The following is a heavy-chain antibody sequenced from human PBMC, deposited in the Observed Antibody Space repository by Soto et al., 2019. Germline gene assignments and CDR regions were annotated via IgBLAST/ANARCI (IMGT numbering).Heavy chain of an antibody. Sequence: ASVKVSCKAPGYTFTSYAMHWVRQAPGQRLEWMGWINAGNGNTKYSQKFQGRVTITRDTSASTAYMELSSLRSEDTAVYYCARPPLPDYDILTGYYLAPGAFDIWGQGTMVTVSS. V-gene: IGHV1-3*01. CDR1: GYTFTSYA. CDR3: ARPPLPDYDILTGYYLAPGAFDI. D-gene: IGHD3-9*01. J-gene: IGHJ3*02. CDR2: INAGNGNT.